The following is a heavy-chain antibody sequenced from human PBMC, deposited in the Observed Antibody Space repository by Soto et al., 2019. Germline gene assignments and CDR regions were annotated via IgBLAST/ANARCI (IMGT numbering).Heavy chain of an antibody. Sequence: GGSLRLSCAASGFTFSSYGMHWVRQAPGKGLEWVAVIWYDGSNKYYADSVKGRFTISRDNSKNTLYLQMNSLRAEDTAVYYCARDLEAVADYYYGMDVWGQGTTVTVSS. D-gene: IGHD6-19*01. J-gene: IGHJ6*02. V-gene: IGHV3-33*01. CDR1: GFTFSSYG. CDR3: ARDLEAVADYYYGMDV. CDR2: IWYDGSNK.